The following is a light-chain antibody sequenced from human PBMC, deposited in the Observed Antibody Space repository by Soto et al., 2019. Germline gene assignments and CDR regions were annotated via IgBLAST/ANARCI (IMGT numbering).Light chain of an antibody. Sequence: DIQMTQSPSSLSASVGDRVTITCRASQSISTYLNWYQQKPGKAPKLMIYSASSLQSGVPSRFSGSGSGTDFTLTISNLQPEDLATYYCQVSYNIPYTFGQGTRLEIK. CDR3: QVSYNIPYT. V-gene: IGKV1-39*01. CDR1: QSISTY. CDR2: SAS. J-gene: IGKJ2*01.